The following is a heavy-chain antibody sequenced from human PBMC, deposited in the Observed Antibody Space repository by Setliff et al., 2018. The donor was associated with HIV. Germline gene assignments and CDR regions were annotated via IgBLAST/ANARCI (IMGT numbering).Heavy chain of an antibody. Sequence: PGGSLRLSCEASGISFSSYAMNWVRQAPGKGLEWVANIKQDGSEKFYVDSVKGRFTISRDNAKNSLYLQMNSLRAEDTGVYYCATQTGFYNSHWYDYWGQGTMVTVSS. CDR3: ATQTGFYNSHWYDY. CDR1: GISFSSYA. V-gene: IGHV3-7*01. CDR2: IKQDGSEK. J-gene: IGHJ4*02. D-gene: IGHD6-13*01.